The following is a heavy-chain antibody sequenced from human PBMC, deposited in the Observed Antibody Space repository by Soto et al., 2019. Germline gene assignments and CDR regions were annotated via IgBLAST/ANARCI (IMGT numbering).Heavy chain of an antibody. V-gene: IGHV3-23*01. J-gene: IGHJ4*02. Sequence: PGESLRLSCAASGFTFSSYAMSWVRQAPGKGLEWVSAISGSGGSTYYADSVKGRFTISRDNSKNTLYLQMNSLRAEDTAVYYCAKVNVPIVVPASWDYWGQGTLVTVSS. CDR2: ISGSGGST. CDR3: AKVNVPIVVPASWDY. CDR1: GFTFSSYA. D-gene: IGHD2-2*01.